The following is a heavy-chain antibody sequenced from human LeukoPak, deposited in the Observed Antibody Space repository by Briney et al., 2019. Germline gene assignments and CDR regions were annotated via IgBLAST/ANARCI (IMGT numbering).Heavy chain of an antibody. Sequence: GGSLRLSCAASGFTFSSYAMHWVRQAPGKGLDYVSAISSNGGSTYYANSVKGRFTISRDNSKNTLYLQMGSLRAEDMAVYYCARGLWFGESTLDYYMDVWGKGTTVTVSS. CDR3: ARGLWFGESTLDYYMDV. CDR1: GFTFSSYA. D-gene: IGHD3-10*01. V-gene: IGHV3-64*01. J-gene: IGHJ6*03. CDR2: ISSNGGST.